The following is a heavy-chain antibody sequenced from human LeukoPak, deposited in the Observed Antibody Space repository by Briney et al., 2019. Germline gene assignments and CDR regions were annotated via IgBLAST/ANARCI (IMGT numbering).Heavy chain of an antibody. CDR1: GFTVSSNY. Sequence: GGSLRLSCAASGFTVSSNYMSWVRQAPGKGLEWVSVIYSGGSTYYADSVKGRFTISRDNSKNTLYLQMNSLRAEDTAVYYCAKDKYPRFKYSSGSVRNKYFDYWGQGTLVTVSS. J-gene: IGHJ4*02. CDR3: AKDKYPRFKYSSGSVRNKYFDY. CDR2: IYSGGST. V-gene: IGHV3-53*01. D-gene: IGHD6-19*01.